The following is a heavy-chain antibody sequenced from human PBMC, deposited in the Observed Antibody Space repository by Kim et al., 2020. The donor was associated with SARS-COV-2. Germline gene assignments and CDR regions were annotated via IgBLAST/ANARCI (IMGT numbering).Heavy chain of an antibody. Sequence: GGSLRLSCAASGFTFSNFGVHWVRQAPGKGLEWVSLISFDGGDKYYADSVKGRFTISRDNYKNTLFLQMNSLRAEDTAVYYCVKAHVDMVTTRAAFDIWGQGTMVTVSS. D-gene: IGHD5-12*01. V-gene: IGHV3-30*18. CDR1: GFTFSNFG. CDR2: ISFDGGDK. CDR3: VKAHVDMVTTRAAFDI. J-gene: IGHJ3*02.